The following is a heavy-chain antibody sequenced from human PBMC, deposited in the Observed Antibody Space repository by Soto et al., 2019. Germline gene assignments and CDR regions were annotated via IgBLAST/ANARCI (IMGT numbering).Heavy chain of an antibody. CDR3: ARSPIRAYYYYGSGSYYHFDY. V-gene: IGHV4-59*08. D-gene: IGHD3-10*01. CDR1: GVSISSYY. J-gene: IGHJ4*02. CDR2: IYYSGST. Sequence: SETLSLTCTVSGVSISSYYWSWIRQPPGKGLEWIGYIYYSGSTNYNPSLKSRVTISVDTSKNQFSLKLSSVTAADTAVYYCARSPIRAYYYYGSGSYYHFDYWGQGALVTVSS.